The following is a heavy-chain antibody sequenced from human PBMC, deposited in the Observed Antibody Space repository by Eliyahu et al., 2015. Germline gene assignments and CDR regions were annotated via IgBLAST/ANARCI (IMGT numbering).Heavy chain of an antibody. V-gene: IGHV3-11*06. Sequence: QVQLVESGGGLVKPGGSLRLSCTASGFXFSDFFMGWVRQAPGKGMEWMSYISGRGTFTNYVDAVRGRFTISRDNAKDTLYLQMNNLSADDTAVYYCVRDGRAVYQLPDFWGQGTLVSVSS. CDR1: GFXFSDFF. CDR3: VRDGRAVYQLPDF. CDR2: ISGRGTFT. D-gene: IGHD2-2*01. J-gene: IGHJ4*02.